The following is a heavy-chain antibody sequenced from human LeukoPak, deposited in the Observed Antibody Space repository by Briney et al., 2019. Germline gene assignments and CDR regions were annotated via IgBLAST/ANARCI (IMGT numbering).Heavy chain of an antibody. CDR2: ISVDSGST. V-gene: IGHV3-43*02. J-gene: IGHJ4*02. CDR1: GFTFHDYA. CDR3: AKDRGSGSYYFHY. D-gene: IGHD6-19*01. Sequence: GGSLRLSCAASGFTFHDYAMYWVRQAPGKGPEWVSLISVDSGSTDYADFVKGRFTISRDNSQNSVFLQMNSLTSEDTAVYFCAKDRGSGSYYFHYWGQGTLVTVSS.